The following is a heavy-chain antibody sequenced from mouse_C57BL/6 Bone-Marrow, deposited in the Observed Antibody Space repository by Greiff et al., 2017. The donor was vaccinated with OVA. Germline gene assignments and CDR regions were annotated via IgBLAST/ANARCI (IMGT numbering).Heavy chain of an antibody. CDR3: ARRNFGNPYYYAMDY. CDR1: GFTFSSYT. Sequence: EVQRVESGGGLVKPGGSLKLSCAASGFTFSSYTMSWVRQTPEKRLEWVATISGGGGNTYYPDSVKGRFTISRDNAKNTLYLQMSSLRSEDTALYDCARRNFGNPYYYAMDYWGQGTSVTVSS. J-gene: IGHJ4*01. CDR2: ISGGGGNT. V-gene: IGHV5-9*01. D-gene: IGHD2-1*01.